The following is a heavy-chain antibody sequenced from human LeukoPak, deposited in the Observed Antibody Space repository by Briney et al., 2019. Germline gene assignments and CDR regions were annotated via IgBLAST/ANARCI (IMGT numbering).Heavy chain of an antibody. Sequence: GASVKVSCKASGYTFTDYSMHWVRQAPGQGLEWMGWINPNSGGTNYAQKFQGRVTMTRDTSISTAYMELSRLRSDDTAVYYCARDYSHYYDSSGRLPLGWFNPWGQGTLVTVSS. J-gene: IGHJ5*02. CDR3: ARDYSHYYDSSGRLPLGWFNP. V-gene: IGHV1-2*02. CDR2: INPNSGGT. D-gene: IGHD3-22*01. CDR1: GYTFTDYS.